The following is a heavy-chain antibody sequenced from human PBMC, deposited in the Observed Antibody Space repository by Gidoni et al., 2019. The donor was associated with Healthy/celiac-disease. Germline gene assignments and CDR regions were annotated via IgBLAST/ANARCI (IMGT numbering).Heavy chain of an antibody. CDR3: AGQQQLAFNYYFDY. Sequence: QVQLQESGPGLVKPSQTLSLTCTVSGGSISSGSYYWSWIRQPAGKGLEWIGRIYTSGSTNYNPSLKSRVTISVDTSKNQFSLKLSSVTAADTAVYYCAGQQQLAFNYYFDYWGQGTLVTVSS. CDR2: IYTSGST. CDR1: GGSISSGSYY. V-gene: IGHV4-61*02. J-gene: IGHJ4*02. D-gene: IGHD6-13*01.